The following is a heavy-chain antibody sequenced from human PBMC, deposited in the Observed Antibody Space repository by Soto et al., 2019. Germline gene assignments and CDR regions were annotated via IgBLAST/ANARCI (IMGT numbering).Heavy chain of an antibody. CDR2: ISSSGSTI. CDR1: GFTFSSYE. Sequence: GGSLRLSCAASGFTFSSYEMNWVRQAPGKGLEWVSYISSSGSTIYYADSVKGRFTISRDNAKNSLYLQMNSLRAGDTAVYYCARGWLRLGAFDIWGQGTMVTVSS. CDR3: ARGWLRLGAFDI. J-gene: IGHJ3*02. D-gene: IGHD5-12*01. V-gene: IGHV3-48*03.